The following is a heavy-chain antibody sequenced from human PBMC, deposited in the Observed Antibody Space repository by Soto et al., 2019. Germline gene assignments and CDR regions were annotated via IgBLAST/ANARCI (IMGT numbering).Heavy chain of an antibody. D-gene: IGHD6-19*01. Sequence: QVQLVQSGAEVKKPGSSVKVSCKASGGTFSSYAISWVRQAPGQGLEWMGGIIPIFGTANYAQKLQGRVTITADESTSTSYMELSSLRSEDTAVYYCARHIIAVADYTRSWFDPWCQGTLFTVSS. J-gene: IGHJ5*02. CDR1: GGTFSSYA. CDR3: ARHIIAVADYTRSWFDP. V-gene: IGHV1-69*01. CDR2: IIPIFGTA.